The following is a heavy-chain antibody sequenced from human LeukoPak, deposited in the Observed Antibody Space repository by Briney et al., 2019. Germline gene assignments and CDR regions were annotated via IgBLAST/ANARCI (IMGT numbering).Heavy chain of an antibody. J-gene: IGHJ4*02. CDR1: GYTFTSYY. CDR3: ASQGQDYSGYDYGEVGY. Sequence: GASVKVSCKASGYTFTSYYMHWVRQVPGQGLEWMGGIIPIFGTANYAQKFQGRVTITADESTSTAYMELSSLRSEDTAVYYCASQGQDYSGYDYGEVGYWGQGTLVTVSS. D-gene: IGHD5-12*01. V-gene: IGHV1-69*13. CDR2: IIPIFGTA.